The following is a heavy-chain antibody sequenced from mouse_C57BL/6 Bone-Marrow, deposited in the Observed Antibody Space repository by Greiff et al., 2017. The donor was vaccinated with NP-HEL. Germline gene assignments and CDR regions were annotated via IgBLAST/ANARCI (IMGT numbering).Heavy chain of an antibody. V-gene: IGHV7-3*01. D-gene: IGHD4-1*01. J-gene: IGHJ4*01. Sequence: EVQVVESGGGLVQPGGSLSLSCAASGFTFTDYYMSWVRQPPGKALEWLGFIRNKANGYTTEYSASVKGRFTISRDNSQSILYLQMNALRAEDSATYYGARYDLGPYAMDYWGQGTSVTVSS. CDR3: ARYDLGPYAMDY. CDR2: IRNKANGYTT. CDR1: GFTFTDYY.